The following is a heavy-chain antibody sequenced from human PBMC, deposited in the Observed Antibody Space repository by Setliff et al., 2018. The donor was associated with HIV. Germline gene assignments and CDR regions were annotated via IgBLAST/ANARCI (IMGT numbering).Heavy chain of an antibody. D-gene: IGHD6-13*01. J-gene: IGHJ4*02. CDR1: GYSISSGYY. Sequence: SETLSLTCPVSGYSISSGYYWGWIRQPPGTGLEWIGNIHRSGSVYYNLSLKRRVTISVDTSKKQFSLKLTSATAADKAVYYCERVDWGYSSNWSIDYWGQGMLVTVSS. CDR3: ERVDWGYSSNWSIDY. CDR2: IHRSGSV. V-gene: IGHV4-38-2*02.